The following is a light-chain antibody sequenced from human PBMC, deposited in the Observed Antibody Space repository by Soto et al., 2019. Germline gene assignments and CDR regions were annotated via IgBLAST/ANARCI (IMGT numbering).Light chain of an antibody. CDR3: AAWDDSLTGHFV. CDR1: SSNIGNNF. CDR2: RSN. J-gene: IGLJ1*01. V-gene: IGLV1-47*01. Sequence: QSVLTQAPSASGAPGQRVAISCSGSSSNIGNNFVYWYQQLPGTAPKLLIYRSNQRRSGVPDRFSGPKSGTSASLAISGLRSDDEADYYCAAWDDSLTGHFVFGAGTKVTVL.